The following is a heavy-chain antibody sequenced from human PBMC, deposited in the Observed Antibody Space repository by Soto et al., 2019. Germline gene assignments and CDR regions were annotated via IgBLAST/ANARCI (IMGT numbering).Heavy chain of an antibody. D-gene: IGHD3-22*01. CDR2: ITTTSSTM. Sequence: GGSLRLSCTPSGFIFSDYSMNWVRQAPGKGLEWISYITTTSSTMYYADSVKGRFTISRDNAKNSLYLQMNSLRDEDTAVYYCARDSSGRQYYGMDVWGQGTAVTVSS. CDR3: ARDSSGRQYYGMDV. J-gene: IGHJ6*02. CDR1: GFIFSDYS. V-gene: IGHV3-48*02.